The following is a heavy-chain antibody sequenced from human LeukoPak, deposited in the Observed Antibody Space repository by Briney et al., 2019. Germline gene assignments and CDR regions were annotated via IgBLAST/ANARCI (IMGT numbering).Heavy chain of an antibody. CDR3: AKETGLWGLDY. D-gene: IGHD7-27*01. J-gene: IGHJ4*02. V-gene: IGHV3-23*01. Sequence: GGSLRLSCAASGFTFSSYTMSWGRQAPGKGLEWVSAISGSGGSTYYADSVEGRFTISRDNSKNTLYLQMNSLRAEDTAVYYCAKETGLWGLDYWGQGTLVTVSS. CDR1: GFTFSSYT. CDR2: ISGSGGST.